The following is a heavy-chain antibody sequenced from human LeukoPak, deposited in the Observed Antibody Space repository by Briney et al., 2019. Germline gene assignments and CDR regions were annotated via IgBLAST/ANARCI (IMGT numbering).Heavy chain of an antibody. CDR2: ISWNSGSI. CDR3: AKGSGLYYFDY. CDR1: GFSFGGYA. J-gene: IGHJ4*02. Sequence: GGSLRLSCAASGFSFGGYAMSWVRQAPGKGLEWVSGISWNSGSIGYADSVKGRFTISRDNAKNSLYLQMNSLRAEDTALYYCAKGSGLYYFDYWGQGTLVTVSS. V-gene: IGHV3-9*01. D-gene: IGHD6-19*01.